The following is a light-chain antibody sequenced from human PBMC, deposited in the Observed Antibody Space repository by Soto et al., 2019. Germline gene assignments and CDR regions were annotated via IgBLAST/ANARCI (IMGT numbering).Light chain of an antibody. CDR2: DAS. J-gene: IGKJ1*01. V-gene: IGKV1-5*01. CDR3: QQYNSYSWT. Sequence: DIHMTQYPSTLSASVGDRVTITCRASQSISSWLAWYQQKPGKAPKLLIYDASSLESGVPSRFSGSGSGTEFTLTISSLQPDDFATYYCQQYNSYSWTFGQGTKVDI. CDR1: QSISSW.